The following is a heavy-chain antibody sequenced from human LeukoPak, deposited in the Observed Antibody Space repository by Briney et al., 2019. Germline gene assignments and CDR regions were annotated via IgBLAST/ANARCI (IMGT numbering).Heavy chain of an antibody. CDR2: IYYSGST. Sequence: SQTLSLTCTVSGGSISSGGYYWSWIRQPPGKGLERIGYIYYSGSTYYNPSLKNRVTISVDTSKNQFSLKLSSVTAADTAVYYCARDPYYDFWSGYYAFDIWGQGTMVTVSS. V-gene: IGHV4-30-4*08. D-gene: IGHD3-3*01. CDR3: ARDPYYDFWSGYYAFDI. CDR1: GGSISSGGYY. J-gene: IGHJ3*02.